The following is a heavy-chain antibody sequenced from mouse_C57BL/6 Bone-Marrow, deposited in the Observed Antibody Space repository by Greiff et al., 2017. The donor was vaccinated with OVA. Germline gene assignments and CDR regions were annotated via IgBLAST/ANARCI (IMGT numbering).Heavy chain of an antibody. J-gene: IGHJ4*01. V-gene: IGHV5-17*01. Sequence: EVKLLESGGGLVKPGGSLKLSCAASGFTFSDYGMHWVRQAPEKGLEWVAYISSGSSTIYYADTVKGRFTISRDNAKNTLFLQMTSLRSEDTAMYYCAPYYSYAMDYWGQGTSVTVSS. CDR1: GFTFSDYG. D-gene: IGHD2-12*01. CDR2: ISSGSSTI. CDR3: APYYSYAMDY.